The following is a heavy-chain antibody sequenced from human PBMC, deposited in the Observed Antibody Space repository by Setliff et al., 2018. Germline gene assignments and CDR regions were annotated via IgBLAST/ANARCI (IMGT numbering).Heavy chain of an antibody. D-gene: IGHD3-10*01. Sequence: SETLSLTCAVYGDSFSDYYWSWIRQPPGKGLEWIEEINHRGSTNYSPSLRSRVTTSVDTSKNQFSLKLSSVTAADAALYYCAASRAYTGAVEEWFLPKTFDFWGQG. CDR3: AASRAYTGAVEEWFLPKTFDF. CDR2: INHRGST. V-gene: IGHV4-34*01. J-gene: IGHJ4*02. CDR1: GDSFSDYY.